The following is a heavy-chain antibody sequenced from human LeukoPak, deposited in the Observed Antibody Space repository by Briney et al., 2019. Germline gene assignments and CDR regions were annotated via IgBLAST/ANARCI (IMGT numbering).Heavy chain of an antibody. V-gene: IGHV1-18*01. CDR3: ARDRSQGYFDWLLSNTNAFDI. CDR2: ISAYNGNT. J-gene: IGHJ3*02. Sequence: GASVKVSCKASGYTFTSYGISWMRQAPGQGLEWMGWISAYNGNTNYAQKLQGRVTMTTDTSTSTAYMELRSLRSDDTAVYYCARDRSQGYFDWLLSNTNAFDIWGQGTMVTVSS. D-gene: IGHD3-9*01. CDR1: GYTFTSYG.